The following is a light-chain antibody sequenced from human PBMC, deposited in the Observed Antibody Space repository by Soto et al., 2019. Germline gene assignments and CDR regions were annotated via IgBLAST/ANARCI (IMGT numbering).Light chain of an antibody. CDR1: NSDIGDYNY. CDR3: SSYTSRSSHYV. Sequence: QSVVTQPASVSGSPGQSITISCTGTNSDIGDYNYVSWYQQHPGRAPKLIISEVSNRPSGVSNRFFGSKSGNAASLTISGLQAEDEADYYCSSYTSRSSHYVFGTGTKVTVL. CDR2: EVS. V-gene: IGLV2-14*01. J-gene: IGLJ1*01.